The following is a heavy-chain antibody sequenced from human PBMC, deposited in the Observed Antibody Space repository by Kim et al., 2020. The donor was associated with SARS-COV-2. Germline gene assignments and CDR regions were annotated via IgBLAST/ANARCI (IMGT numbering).Heavy chain of an antibody. CDR1: GFTFSSYS. CDR2: ISSSSSYI. V-gene: IGHV3-21*01. Sequence: GGSLRLSCAASGFTFSSYSMNWVRQAPGKGLEWVSSISSSSSYIYNADPVKGRFTISRDNAKNSLYLQMNSLRAEDTAVYYCARDHSREGRFLEWLLDYYYGMDVWGQGTTVTVSS. J-gene: IGHJ6*02. D-gene: IGHD3-3*01. CDR3: ARDHSREGRFLEWLLDYYYGMDV.